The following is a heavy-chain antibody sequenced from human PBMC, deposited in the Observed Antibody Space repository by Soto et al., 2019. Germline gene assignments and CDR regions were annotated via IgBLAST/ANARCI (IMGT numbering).Heavy chain of an antibody. Sequence: QAGGSLRLSCTASGFAFSSYTMNWVRQAPGKGLEWVSNIRSTSDATYYADSVKGRFTISRDNAKNSLHLQMNSLRDEDTAVYYCVRDAAYAFDIWGQGTMVTVSS. CDR2: IRSTSDAT. CDR1: GFAFSSYT. D-gene: IGHD6-25*01. V-gene: IGHV3-48*02. J-gene: IGHJ3*02. CDR3: VRDAAYAFDI.